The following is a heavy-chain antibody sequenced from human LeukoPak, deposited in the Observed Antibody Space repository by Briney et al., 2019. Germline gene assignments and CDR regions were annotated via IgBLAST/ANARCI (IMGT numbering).Heavy chain of an antibody. D-gene: IGHD3-3*01. CDR3: AKEYYDFWSGYPHDY. CDR2: IRSKAYGGTT. CDR1: GFTFGDYV. V-gene: IGHV3-49*04. Sequence: GGSLRLSCTASGFTFGDYVMSWVRQAPGKGLEWVGFIRSKAYGGTTKNAASVKGRFTISRDDSRSIAYLQMNSLRAEDTAVYYCAKEYYDFWSGYPHDYWGQGTLVTVSS. J-gene: IGHJ4*02.